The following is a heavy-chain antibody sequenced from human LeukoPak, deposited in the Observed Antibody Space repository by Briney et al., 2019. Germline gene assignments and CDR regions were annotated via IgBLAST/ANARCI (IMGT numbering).Heavy chain of an antibody. Sequence: GALRLSCAASGFMFSSYGMHWVRQAPGKGPEWVANIKQDGSQRYYVDSVRGRFTISRDNAKNSLFLQMNGLRAEDTAVYYCARRGGSSSRRSPIDYWGQGTLVTVSS. V-gene: IGHV3-7*01. CDR3: ARRGGSSSRRSPIDY. CDR1: GFMFSSYG. CDR2: IKQDGSQR. J-gene: IGHJ4*02. D-gene: IGHD6-6*01.